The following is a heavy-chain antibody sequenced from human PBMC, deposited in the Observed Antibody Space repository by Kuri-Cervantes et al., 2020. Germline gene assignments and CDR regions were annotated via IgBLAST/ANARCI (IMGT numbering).Heavy chain of an antibody. CDR2: ISYDGSNK. D-gene: IGHD3-3*01. V-gene: IGHV3-30*03. J-gene: IGHJ5*02. Sequence: GESLKISCAASGFTFSSYGMHWVRQAPGKGLEWVAVISYDGSNKYYADSVKGRFTISRDNSKSTLYLQMNSLRAEDTAVYYCARSPRILGDFWSGYYNPWGQGTLVTVSS. CDR1: GFTFSSYG. CDR3: ARSPRILGDFWSGYYNP.